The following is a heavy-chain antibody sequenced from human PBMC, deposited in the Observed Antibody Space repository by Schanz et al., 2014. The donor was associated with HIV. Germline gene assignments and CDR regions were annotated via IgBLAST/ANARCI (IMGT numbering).Heavy chain of an antibody. V-gene: IGHV1-69*01. D-gene: IGHD2-21*02. CDR1: GGTFRTFA. J-gene: IGHJ6*02. CDR3: TRAYCGADCSRFYYYGTDV. CDR2: IVPIFGTT. Sequence: QVQLVQSGAEVKKPGSSVKVSCKTFGGTFRTFAISWVRQAPGQGLEWMGGIVPIFGTTNYAQRFQGRVAITADESTSTAYMELSGLRSEDTAVYYCTRAYCGADCSRFYYYGTDVWGQGTTVTVSS.